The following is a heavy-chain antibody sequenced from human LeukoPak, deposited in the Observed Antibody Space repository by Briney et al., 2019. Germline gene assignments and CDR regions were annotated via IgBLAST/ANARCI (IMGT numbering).Heavy chain of an antibody. V-gene: IGHV4-38-2*02. J-gene: IGHJ4*02. CDR1: GYSISSGYY. Sequence: SETLSLTCTVSGYSISSGYYWGWIRQPPGKGLEWIGSIYHSGSTYYNPSLKSRVTISVDTSKNQFSLKLSSVTAADTAVYYCARDQDDSSGYLPDYWGQGTLVTVSS. CDR3: ARDQDDSSGYLPDY. D-gene: IGHD3-22*01. CDR2: IYHSGST.